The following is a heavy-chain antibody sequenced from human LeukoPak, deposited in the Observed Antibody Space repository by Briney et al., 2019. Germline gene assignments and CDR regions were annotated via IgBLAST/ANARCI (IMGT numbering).Heavy chain of an antibody. Sequence: SETLSLTCAVSGYSISSGDYWGWIRLPPGKGLEWIGSIYHSGSTYYNPSLKSRVTISVDTSKRQFSLTLSSVTAADTAVYYCARHRSEPLGNGGSFDSWGQGTLVTVSS. CDR3: ARHRSEPLGNGGSFDS. CDR1: GYSISSGDY. J-gene: IGHJ4*02. D-gene: IGHD3-16*01. V-gene: IGHV4-38-2*01. CDR2: IYHSGST.